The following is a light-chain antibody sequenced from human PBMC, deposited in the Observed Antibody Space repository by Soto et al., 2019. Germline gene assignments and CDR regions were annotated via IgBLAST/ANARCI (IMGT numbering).Light chain of an antibody. J-gene: IGKJ4*01. CDR1: QSVSTY. Sequence: EIVLTQSPATLSLSPGESATLSCRASQSVSTYLAWYRQRPGQAPRLLIYGASSRATGIPDRFSGSGSGTDFTLTISRLEPEDFAVYYCQQYGSSPLTFGGGTEVDIK. V-gene: IGKV3-20*01. CDR2: GAS. CDR3: QQYGSSPLT.